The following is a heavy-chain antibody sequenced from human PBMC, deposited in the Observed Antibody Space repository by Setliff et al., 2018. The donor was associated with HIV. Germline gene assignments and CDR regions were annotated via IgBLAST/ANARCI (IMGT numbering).Heavy chain of an antibody. D-gene: IGHD6-19*01. V-gene: IGHV1-8*01. J-gene: IGHJ4*02. CDR2: MNPNSGNT. CDR1: GYTFTSYD. Sequence: GASVKVSCKASGYTFTSYDINWVRQATGQGLEWMGWMNPNSGNTGYAQKFQGRVTMTRNTSISTAYMELSSLRSEDTAVYHCARLAWPWWQWLVRSGKWYFDYWGQGTLVTVSS. CDR3: ARLAWPWWQWLVRSGKWYFDY.